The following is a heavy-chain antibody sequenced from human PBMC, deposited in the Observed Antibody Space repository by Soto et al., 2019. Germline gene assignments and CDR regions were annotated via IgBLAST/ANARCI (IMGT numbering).Heavy chain of an antibody. CDR1: GYSFTSYW. CDR2: IYPGDSDT. CDR3: ARLSPFVQYFDYYHYHGMYV. Sequence: LGDSLKISCKGSGYSFTSYWIGWVRQMPGKGLEWMGIIYPGDSDTRYSPSFQGQVTISADKSISTAYLQWSSLKASDTAMYYCARLSPFVQYFDYYHYHGMYVCGQGTAVTVSS. V-gene: IGHV5-51*01. J-gene: IGHJ6*02. D-gene: IGHD3-9*01.